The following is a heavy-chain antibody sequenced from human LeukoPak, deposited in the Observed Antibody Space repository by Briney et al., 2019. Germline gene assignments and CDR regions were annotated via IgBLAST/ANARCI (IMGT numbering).Heavy chain of an antibody. Sequence: KPSETLSLTCTVSGGSITSSSYYWRGIRQPPGKGLVWIGSIYYSGSTYYNPPLKSRVTISVDTSKNQFSLKLSSVTAADTAVYYCATSGYDTSPEYWGQGTLVTVSS. J-gene: IGHJ4*02. V-gene: IGHV4-39*01. CDR2: IYYSGST. CDR1: GGSITSSSYY. D-gene: IGHD5-12*01. CDR3: ATSGYDTSPEY.